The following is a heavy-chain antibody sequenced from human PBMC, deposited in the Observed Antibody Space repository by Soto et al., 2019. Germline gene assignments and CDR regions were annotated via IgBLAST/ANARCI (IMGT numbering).Heavy chain of an antibody. Sequence: PGGSLRLSCAASGFTFSSYAMHWVRQAPGKGLEWVAVISYDGSNKYYADSVKGRFTISRDNSKNTLYLQINNLRREDTALYYCAREKSSQWLASFDFWGQGTLVTVSS. CDR3: AREKSSQWLASFDF. CDR2: ISYDGSNK. V-gene: IGHV3-30*14. D-gene: IGHD6-19*01. J-gene: IGHJ4*02. CDR1: GFTFSSYA.